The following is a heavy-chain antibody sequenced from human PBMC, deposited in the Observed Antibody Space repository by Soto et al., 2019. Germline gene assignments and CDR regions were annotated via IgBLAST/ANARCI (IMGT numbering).Heavy chain of an antibody. CDR1: GFTFSSYA. Sequence: QVQLVESGGGVVQPGRSLRLSCAASGFTFSSYAMHWVRQAPGKGLEWVAVISYDGSNKYYADSVKGRFTISRDNSKNTLYLQMNSLRAEDTAVYYCARDRHVEMAYYYYGMDVWGLGTTVTVSS. D-gene: IGHD5-12*01. CDR2: ISYDGSNK. V-gene: IGHV3-30-3*01. CDR3: ARDRHVEMAYYYYGMDV. J-gene: IGHJ6*02.